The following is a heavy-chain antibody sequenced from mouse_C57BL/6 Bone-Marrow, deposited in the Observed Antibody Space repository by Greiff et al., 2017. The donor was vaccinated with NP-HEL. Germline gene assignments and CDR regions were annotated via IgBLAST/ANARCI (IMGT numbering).Heavy chain of an antibody. J-gene: IGHJ4*01. D-gene: IGHD2-4*01. Sequence: EVQLQQSGPELVKPGASVKISCKASGYTFTDYYMNWVKQSHGKSLEWIGDINPNNGGTSYNQKFKGKATLTVDKSSSTAYMELRSLTSEDSAVYYCARGSTMITPYAMDYWGQGTSVTVSS. CDR3: ARGSTMITPYAMDY. CDR1: GYTFTDYY. V-gene: IGHV1-26*01. CDR2: INPNNGGT.